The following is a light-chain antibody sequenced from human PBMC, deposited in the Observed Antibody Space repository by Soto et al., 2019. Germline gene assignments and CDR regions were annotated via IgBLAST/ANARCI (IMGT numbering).Light chain of an antibody. J-gene: IGKJ4*01. Sequence: EIVLTRSPGTLSLSPGERVTLSCRASQTVNNNYLAWYQQTPGQAPRLLIYGASNRATGIPGRFGGSGSGTDFTLTISRLEPEDFAMYYCQQYGSSPVTFGGGTKVDIK. CDR2: GAS. V-gene: IGKV3-20*01. CDR1: QTVNNNY. CDR3: QQYGSSPVT.